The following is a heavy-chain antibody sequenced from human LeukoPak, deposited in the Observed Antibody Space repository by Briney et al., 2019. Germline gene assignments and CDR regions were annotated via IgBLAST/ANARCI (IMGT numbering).Heavy chain of an antibody. J-gene: IGHJ5*02. Sequence: GGSLRLSCAASGFTLSRYTMHWVRQAPGKGLEYVSTISSNGGSTYYANSVKGRFTISRDNSKSTLYLQMNSLRAEDTAVYYCAREACSSTSCYWNWFDPWGQGTLVTVSS. CDR1: GFTLSRYT. CDR2: ISSNGGST. D-gene: IGHD2-2*01. V-gene: IGHV3-64*01. CDR3: AREACSSTSCYWNWFDP.